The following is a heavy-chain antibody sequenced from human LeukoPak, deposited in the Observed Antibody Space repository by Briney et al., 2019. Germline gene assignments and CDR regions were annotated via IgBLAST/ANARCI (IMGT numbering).Heavy chain of an antibody. CDR3: AKTSRGNSGYDSPFHY. Sequence: QTGGSLRLSCAASGFTFSTYAMSWVRQAPGKGLEWVSAVRGSGTDTYYADSVKGRFTISRDNSKNTQYLQMNSLRAEDTAIYYCAKTSRGNSGYDSPFHYWGQGTLVTVSS. D-gene: IGHD5-12*01. CDR1: GFTFSTYA. J-gene: IGHJ4*02. CDR2: VRGSGTDT. V-gene: IGHV3-23*01.